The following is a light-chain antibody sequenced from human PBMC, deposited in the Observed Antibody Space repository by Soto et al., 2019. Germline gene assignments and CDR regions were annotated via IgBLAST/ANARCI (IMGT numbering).Light chain of an antibody. CDR2: AAS. CDR1: QSISSN. J-gene: IGKJ4*01. Sequence: EIVMTQSPATLSVSPGERATLSCRASQSISSNLAWYQQNPGQAPRLLIYAASTRATGIPARFSGSGSGTEFTLTISSLQSEDFAVYYCQRYNDWPLTFGGGTKVEIK. V-gene: IGKV3-15*01. CDR3: QRYNDWPLT.